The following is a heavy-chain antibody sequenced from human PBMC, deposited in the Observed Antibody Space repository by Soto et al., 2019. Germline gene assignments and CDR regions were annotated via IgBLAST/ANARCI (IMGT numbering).Heavy chain of an antibody. CDR2: IKSKTDGGTT. CDR1: GFTFSNAW. V-gene: IGHV3-15*01. CDR3: TTDRNYSYYYMDV. Sequence: EVQLVESGGGLVKPGGSLRLSCAASGFTFSNAWMSWVRQAPGKGLEWVGRIKSKTDGGTTDYAAPVKGRFTISRDDSKNTLYLQMNSLKTEDTAVYYCTTDRNYSYYYMDVWGKGTTVTVSS. J-gene: IGHJ6*03.